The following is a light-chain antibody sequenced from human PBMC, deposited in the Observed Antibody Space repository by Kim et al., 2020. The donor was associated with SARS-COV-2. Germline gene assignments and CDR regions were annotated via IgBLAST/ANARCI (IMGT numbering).Light chain of an antibody. Sequence: SVSPRQTASITCSGDRLGNKYVCWYQQKPGQSPVVVIYQDTQRPSGIPERFSGSNSGNTATLTISGTQAMDEADYYCQAWDSTTTVFGGGTQLTVL. CDR2: QDT. CDR1: RLGNKY. CDR3: QAWDSTTTV. V-gene: IGLV3-1*01. J-gene: IGLJ2*01.